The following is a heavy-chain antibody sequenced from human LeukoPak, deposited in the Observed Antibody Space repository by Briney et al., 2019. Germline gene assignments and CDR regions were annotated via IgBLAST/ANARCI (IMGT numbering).Heavy chain of an antibody. Sequence: PGGSLRLSCAASGFTFSDYYMSWIRQAPGKGLEWVSYISSSSSYTNYADSVKGRFTISRDNAKNSLYLQMNSLRAEDTAVYYCARTAEAPYYGLGSYFDYWGQGTLVTVSS. CDR3: ARTAEAPYYGLGSYFDY. V-gene: IGHV3-11*06. CDR2: ISSSSSYT. J-gene: IGHJ4*02. CDR1: GFTFSDYY. D-gene: IGHD3-10*01.